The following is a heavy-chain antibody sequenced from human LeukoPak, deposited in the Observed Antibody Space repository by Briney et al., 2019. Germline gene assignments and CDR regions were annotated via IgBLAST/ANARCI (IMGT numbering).Heavy chain of an antibody. CDR3: ARDKVVGATYFDY. D-gene: IGHD1-26*01. CDR2: IQQDGGER. Sequence: PGGSLILSSAASGFTFSDYWMSWVRQAPGKGPEWVANIQQDGGERYYVDSVKGRFTISRDNAKNSLYLQMDSLRAEDTAMYYCARDKVVGATYFDYWGQGILVTVSS. CDR1: GFTFSDYW. V-gene: IGHV3-7*01. J-gene: IGHJ4*02.